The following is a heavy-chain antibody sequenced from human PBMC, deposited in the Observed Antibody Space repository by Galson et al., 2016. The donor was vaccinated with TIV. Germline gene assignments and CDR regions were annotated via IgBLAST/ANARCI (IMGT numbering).Heavy chain of an antibody. J-gene: IGHJ4*02. CDR1: GFTVSSNY. Sequence: SLRLSCAASGFTVSSNYMSWVRQAPGKRLEWVSIIYRSGTTYYADSVKGRFTISRDDSKNTLYLQMNTLRAEDTAVYYCVSPAGSDYYDTYGYFPYWGQGTLVTVSS. D-gene: IGHD3-22*01. V-gene: IGHV3-66*02. CDR3: VSPAGSDYYDTYGYFPY. CDR2: IYRSGTT.